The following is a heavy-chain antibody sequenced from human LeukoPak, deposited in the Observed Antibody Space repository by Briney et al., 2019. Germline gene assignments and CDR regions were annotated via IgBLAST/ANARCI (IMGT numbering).Heavy chain of an antibody. CDR2: ISAYNGNT. D-gene: IGHD2-15*01. J-gene: IGHJ4*02. V-gene: IGHV1-18*01. CDR1: GYTFTSYG. Sequence: GASVKVSCKASGYTFTSYGISWVRQAPGQGLEWMGWISAYNGNTNYAQKLQGRVTMTTDTSTSTAYMELRSLRSDDTAVYYCARDKYCSGGSCYLPVFVDYWGQGTLVTVSS. CDR3: ARDKYCSGGSCYLPVFVDY.